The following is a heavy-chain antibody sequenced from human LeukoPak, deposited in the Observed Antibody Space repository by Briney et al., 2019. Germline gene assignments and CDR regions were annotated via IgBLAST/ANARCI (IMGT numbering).Heavy chain of an antibody. V-gene: IGHV3-7*01. D-gene: IGHD6-19*01. CDR2: IMQDGSEK. Sequence: GGSLRLSCAASGFTFSSYWMSWVRQAPGKGLEWVANIMQDGSEKYYVDSVKGRFTISRDNAKNSLYLQMNSLRAEDTAVYYCARDSGIAVAGTAANDAFDIWGQGTMVTVSS. J-gene: IGHJ3*02. CDR1: GFTFSSYW. CDR3: ARDSGIAVAGTAANDAFDI.